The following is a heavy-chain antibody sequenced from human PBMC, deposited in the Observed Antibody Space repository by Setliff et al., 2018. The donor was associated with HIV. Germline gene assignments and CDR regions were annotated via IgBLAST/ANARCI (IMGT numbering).Heavy chain of an antibody. CDR3: ARWHPPYGFWEEDY. CDR1: GGTISSGGYY. V-gene: IGHV4-31*01. D-gene: IGHD3-10*01. J-gene: IGHJ4*02. Sequence: SETLSLTCTVSGGTISSGGYYWSWIRQHPGKGLEWIGYIHYSGSTYYNPSLKTQVTISVDGSKNQFSLKLKSVTAADTAVYYCARWHPPYGFWEEDYWGQGTLVTVSS. CDR2: IHYSGST.